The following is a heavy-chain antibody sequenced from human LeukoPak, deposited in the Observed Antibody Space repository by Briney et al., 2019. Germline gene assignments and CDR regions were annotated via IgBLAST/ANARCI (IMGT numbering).Heavy chain of an antibody. CDR2: IYYSGST. V-gene: IGHV4-39*07. J-gene: IGHJ3*02. Sequence: SQTLSLTCTVSGGSISSSSYYWGWIRQPPGKGLEWIGSIYYSGSTYYNPSLKSRVTISVDTSKNQFSLKLSSVTAADTAVYYCAVQLDLIGAFDIWGQGTMVTVSS. CDR1: GGSISSSSYY. CDR3: AVQLDLIGAFDI. D-gene: IGHD1-1*01.